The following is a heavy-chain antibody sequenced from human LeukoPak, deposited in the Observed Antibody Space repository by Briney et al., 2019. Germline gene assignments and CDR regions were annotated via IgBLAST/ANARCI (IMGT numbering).Heavy chain of an antibody. CDR3: ARELGSSSWYDYYYGMDV. J-gene: IGHJ6*02. V-gene: IGHV1-18*01. Sequence: ASVKVSCKASGYTFTSYGISWVRQAPGQGLEWMGWISAYNGNTNYAQKLQGRVTMTTDTSTSTAYMELRSLRSDDTAMYYCARELGSSSWYDYYYGMDVWGQGTTVTVSS. CDR1: GYTFTSYG. CDR2: ISAYNGNT. D-gene: IGHD6-13*01.